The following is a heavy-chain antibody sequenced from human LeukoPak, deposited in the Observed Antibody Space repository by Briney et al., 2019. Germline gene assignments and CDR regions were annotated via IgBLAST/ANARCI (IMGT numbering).Heavy chain of an antibody. CDR1: GGPMNRCSYY. Sequence: TVSLMCSVWGGPMNRCSYYGSSIRQPAGEGLEWIGRIYTSGSTNYNASLKSRVTISVATSTIQFTRKLSAVTAADTAAYVCASLPGGWSYFQHWGQGTLVTVSS. D-gene: IGHD6-19*01. J-gene: IGHJ1*01. CDR3: ASLPGGWSYFQH. V-gene: IGHV4-61*02. CDR2: IYTSGST.